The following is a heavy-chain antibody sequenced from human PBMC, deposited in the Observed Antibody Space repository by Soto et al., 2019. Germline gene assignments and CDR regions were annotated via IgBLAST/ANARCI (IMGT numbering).Heavy chain of an antibody. CDR2: MNPNSGNT. CDR3: ARGNYYDSSLVDY. V-gene: IGHV1-8*01. D-gene: IGHD3-22*01. Sequence: ASLKVSCKASGYTFTSYDINWVRQATGQGLEWMGWMNPNSGNTGYAQKFQGRVTMTRNTSISTAYMEPSSLRSEDTAVYYCARGNYYDSSLVDYWGQGTLVTVSS. CDR1: GYTFTSYD. J-gene: IGHJ4*02.